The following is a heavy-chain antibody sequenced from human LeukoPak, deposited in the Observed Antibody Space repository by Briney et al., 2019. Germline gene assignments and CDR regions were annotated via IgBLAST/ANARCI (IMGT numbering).Heavy chain of an antibody. D-gene: IGHD2-8*01. Sequence: GRSLRLSCAASGFAFRTYGMHWVRQAPGKGLEWVALISDDGSIDYYSESVKGRFTISRDSLKNTLYLEMNSLRTEDTAVYYCAKRYCTNAVCHIDYWGQGTLVTVRS. V-gene: IGHV3-30*18. CDR2: ISDDGSID. CDR3: AKRYCTNAVCHIDY. CDR1: GFAFRTYG. J-gene: IGHJ4*02.